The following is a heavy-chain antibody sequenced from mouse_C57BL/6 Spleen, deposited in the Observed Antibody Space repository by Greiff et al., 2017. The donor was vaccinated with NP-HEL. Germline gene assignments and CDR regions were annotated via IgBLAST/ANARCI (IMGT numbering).Heavy chain of an antibody. CDR2: ISSGSSTI. Sequence: EVKLVESGGGLVKPGGSLKLSCAASGFTFSDYGIHWVRQAPEKGLEWVAYISSGSSTIYYADTVKGRFTISRDNSKNTMFLQMTSLRSEDSAMYDCARQGNYWYFDVWGTGTTVTVSS. CDR1: GFTFSDYG. D-gene: IGHD2-1*01. V-gene: IGHV5-17*01. J-gene: IGHJ1*03. CDR3: ARQGNYWYFDV.